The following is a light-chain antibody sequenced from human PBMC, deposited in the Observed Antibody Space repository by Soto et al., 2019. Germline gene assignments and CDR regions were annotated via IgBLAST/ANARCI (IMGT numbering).Light chain of an antibody. Sequence: EIVLTQFPATLSLSPGERATLSCRASQSVSTYLAWYQQKPGQAPRLLIYDTSIRATGIPARFSGTGSGTDFTLTISSLEPEDFAVYYCQQRSNWPPLTFGGGTKVEIK. CDR2: DTS. CDR1: QSVSTY. CDR3: QQRSNWPPLT. V-gene: IGKV3-11*01. J-gene: IGKJ4*01.